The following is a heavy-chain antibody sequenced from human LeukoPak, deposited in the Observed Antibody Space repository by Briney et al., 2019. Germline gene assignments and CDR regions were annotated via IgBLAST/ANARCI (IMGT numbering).Heavy chain of an antibody. CDR3: ARVVRSGRYYYYYGMDV. Sequence: GASVKVSCKTSGYTFSSYYLHWVRQAPGQGLEWMGIINPSSGTTNYAQKFQGRVTMTRDTSTSTVYMDLSRLRSDDTAAYYCARVVRSGRYYYYYGMDVWGQGTTVTVSS. J-gene: IGHJ6*02. V-gene: IGHV1-46*01. CDR2: INPSSGTT. D-gene: IGHD3-22*01. CDR1: GYTFSSYY.